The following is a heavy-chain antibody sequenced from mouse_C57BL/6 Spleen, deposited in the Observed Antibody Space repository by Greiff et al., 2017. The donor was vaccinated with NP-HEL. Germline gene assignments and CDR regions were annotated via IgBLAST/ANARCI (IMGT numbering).Heavy chain of an antibody. CDR3: ARGEGVTTRTGFAY. D-gene: IGHD2-2*01. Sequence: VHLVESGAELMKPGASVKLSCKATGYTFTGYWIEWVKQRPGHGLEWIGEILPGSGSTNYNEKFKGKATFTADTSSNTAYMQLSSLTTEDSAIYYCARGEGVTTRTGFAYWGQGTLVTVSA. CDR2: ILPGSGST. V-gene: IGHV1-9*01. CDR1: GYTFTGYW. J-gene: IGHJ3*01.